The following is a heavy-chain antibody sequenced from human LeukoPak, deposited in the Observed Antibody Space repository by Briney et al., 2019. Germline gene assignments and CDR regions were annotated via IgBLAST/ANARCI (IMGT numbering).Heavy chain of an antibody. CDR3: ARTGGYSYGPAWESWFDP. Sequence: GESLKISCKGSGYSFTSYWIGWVRQMPGKGLEWMGIIYPGDSDTRYSPSFQGQVTISADKSISTAYPQWSSLKASDTAMYYCARTGGYSYGPAWESWFDPWGQGTLVTVSS. D-gene: IGHD5-18*01. CDR1: GYSFTSYW. J-gene: IGHJ5*02. CDR2: IYPGDSDT. V-gene: IGHV5-51*01.